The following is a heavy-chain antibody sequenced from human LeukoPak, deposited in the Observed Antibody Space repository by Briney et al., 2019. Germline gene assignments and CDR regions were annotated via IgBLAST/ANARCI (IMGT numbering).Heavy chain of an antibody. CDR2: IYYSGST. Sequence: PSETLSLTCTVSGGSISSSSYYWGWIRQPPGKGLEWIGSIYYSGSTYYNPSLKSQVTISVDTSKNQFSLKLSSVTAADTVVYYCARRGSTGYCSSTSCYRWFDPWGQGTLVTVSS. D-gene: IGHD2-2*01. V-gene: IGHV4-39*07. CDR3: ARRGSTGYCSSTSCYRWFDP. CDR1: GGSISSSSYY. J-gene: IGHJ5*02.